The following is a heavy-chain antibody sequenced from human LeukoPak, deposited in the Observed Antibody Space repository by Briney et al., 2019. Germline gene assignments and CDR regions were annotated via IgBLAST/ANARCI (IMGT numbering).Heavy chain of an antibody. CDR3: ARVSTLQLSGGYYFDY. V-gene: IGHV1-8*01. D-gene: IGHD5/OR15-5a*01. CDR2: MNPNSGNT. CDR1: GYTFTSYS. Sequence: GASVKVSCKASGYTFTSYSMNWVRQAPGQGLEWMGWMNPNSGNTGYAQKFQGRVTITRNTSISTAYMELSSLRSEDTAVYYCARVSTLQLSGGYYFDYWGQGTLVTVSS. J-gene: IGHJ4*02.